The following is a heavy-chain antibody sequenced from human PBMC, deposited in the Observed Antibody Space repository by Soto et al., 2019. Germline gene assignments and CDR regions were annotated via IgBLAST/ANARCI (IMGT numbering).Heavy chain of an antibody. D-gene: IGHD5-12*01. CDR3: ATTAHRYGYDADY. Sequence: GGSLRLSCAASGFRFSSYSMHWLRQAPGQGLERVSYISSSSITIYYEDSVQGRLIASKNDEKHSLYLLMISQRDACAAVYYCATTAHRYGYDADYWGQGTLVTVSS. J-gene: IGHJ4*02. V-gene: IGHV3-48*02. CDR1: GFRFSSYS. CDR2: ISSSSITI.